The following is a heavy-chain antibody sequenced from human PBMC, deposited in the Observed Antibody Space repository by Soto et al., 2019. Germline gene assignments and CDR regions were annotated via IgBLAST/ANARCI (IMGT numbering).Heavy chain of an antibody. CDR1: GFTFSSYE. Sequence: GSLRLSCAASGFTFSSYEMNWVRQAPGKGLEWVSYISSSGSTIYYADSVKGRFTISRDNAKNSLYLQMNSLGAEDTAVYYCERRASLPYGDYPTGVWGQGTLVTVYS. CDR3: ERRASLPYGDYPTGV. V-gene: IGHV3-48*03. J-gene: IGHJ4*02. CDR2: ISSSGSTI. D-gene: IGHD4-17*01.